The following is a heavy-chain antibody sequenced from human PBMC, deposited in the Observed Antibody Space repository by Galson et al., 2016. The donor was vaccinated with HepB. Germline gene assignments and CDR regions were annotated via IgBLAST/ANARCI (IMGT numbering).Heavy chain of an antibody. Sequence: SLRLSCAASGFTVSSNYMSWVRQAPGKGLEWVSVLYSGGSTYYADSVKGRFTISRDNSKNTLYLQMNSLRADDTAVYYCARVMSVSAAFDIWGQGTMVTVSS. CDR1: GFTVSSNY. CDR3: ARVMSVSAAFDI. D-gene: IGHD4-11*01. J-gene: IGHJ3*02. V-gene: IGHV3-66*01. CDR2: LYSGGST.